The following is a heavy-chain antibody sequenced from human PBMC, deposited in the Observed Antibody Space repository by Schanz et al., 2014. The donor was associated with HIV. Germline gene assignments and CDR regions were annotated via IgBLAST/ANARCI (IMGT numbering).Heavy chain of an antibody. D-gene: IGHD3-22*01. Sequence: QVQLVESGGGVVQPGRSLRLSCAVSGFTFSNYAMHWVRQAPGKGLEWVAVIWYDGSKKYYADSVEGRFTISRDNSKNTLYLQMNSLRVEDTAVYYCARDLPNPYFDFSGPAGDYWGQGALVTVSS. CDR2: IWYDGSKK. J-gene: IGHJ4*02. CDR1: GFTFSNYA. V-gene: IGHV3-30*04. CDR3: ARDLPNPYFDFSGPAGDY.